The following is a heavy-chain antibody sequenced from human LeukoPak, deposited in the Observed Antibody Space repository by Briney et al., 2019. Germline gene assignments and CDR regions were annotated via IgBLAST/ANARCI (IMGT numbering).Heavy chain of an antibody. V-gene: IGHV5-51*01. Sequence: GESLKISCKGSGYSFTSYWIGWVRQMPGKGLEWMGIIYPGDSDTRYSPSFQGQVTISADKSISTAYLQWSSLKASDTAMYYCARRYSQQLVLAPAYNWFDPWGQGTLVTVSS. D-gene: IGHD6-13*01. CDR2: IYPGDSDT. CDR3: ARRYSQQLVLAPAYNWFDP. CDR1: GYSFTSYW. J-gene: IGHJ5*02.